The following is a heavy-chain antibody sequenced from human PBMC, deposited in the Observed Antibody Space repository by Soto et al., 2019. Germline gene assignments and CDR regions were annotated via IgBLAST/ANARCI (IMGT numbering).Heavy chain of an antibody. CDR3: ASAGGLGAVASDY. CDR1: GGSISSGGYS. V-gene: IGHV4-30-2*01. CDR2: IYHSGST. J-gene: IGHJ4*02. Sequence: QLQLQESGSGLVKPSQTLSLTCAVSGGSISSGGYSWSWIRQPPGKGLEWIGYIYHSGSTYYNPSLKSRVTISVDRSKNQFSLKPSSVTAADTAVYYCASAGGLGAVASDYWGQGTLVTVSS. D-gene: IGHD6-19*01.